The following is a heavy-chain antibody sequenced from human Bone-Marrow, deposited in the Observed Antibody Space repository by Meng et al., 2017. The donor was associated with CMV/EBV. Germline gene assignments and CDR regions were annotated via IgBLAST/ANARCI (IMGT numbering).Heavy chain of an antibody. CDR1: GFTFNNYG. Sequence: GESLKISCAASGFTFNNYGMHWVRQAPGKGLEWVAFIQYDGSNKYYADSVKGRFTISRDNSKNTLYLQMNSLRAEDTAVYYCAKGHPYYYDSSGLDYWGQGTLVTVSS. CDR3: AKGHPYYYDSSGLDY. V-gene: IGHV3-30*02. J-gene: IGHJ4*02. D-gene: IGHD3-22*01. CDR2: IQYDGSNK.